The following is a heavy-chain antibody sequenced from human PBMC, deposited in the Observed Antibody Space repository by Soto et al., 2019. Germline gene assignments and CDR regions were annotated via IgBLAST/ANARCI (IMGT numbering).Heavy chain of an antibody. D-gene: IGHD2-2*01. J-gene: IGHJ4*02. CDR2: ISGSGGST. CDR1: GFTFSSYA. Sequence: GESLKISCAASGFTFSSYAMSWVRQAPGKGLEWVSAISGSGGSTYYADSVKGRFTISRDNSKNTLYLQMNSLRAEDTAVYYCATDIVVVPAARSGFDYWGQGTLVTVPS. V-gene: IGHV3-23*01. CDR3: ATDIVVVPAARSGFDY.